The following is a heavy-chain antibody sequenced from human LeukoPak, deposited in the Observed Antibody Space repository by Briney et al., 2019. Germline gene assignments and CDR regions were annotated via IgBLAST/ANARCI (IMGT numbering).Heavy chain of an antibody. V-gene: IGHV4-59*11. CDR2: ISNSGST. CDR3: GRDALVGFLSYYSIDV. D-gene: IGHD3-10*01. Sequence: SETLSLTCTVSDGPIRSHYWTWIRQSPIKGLEWIGDISNSGSTKYNPSLRSRVTISIDTSRSQFSLRLSSVTAADTAVYYCGRDALVGFLSYYSIDVWGKGITVTVSS. CDR1: DGPIRSHY. J-gene: IGHJ6*03.